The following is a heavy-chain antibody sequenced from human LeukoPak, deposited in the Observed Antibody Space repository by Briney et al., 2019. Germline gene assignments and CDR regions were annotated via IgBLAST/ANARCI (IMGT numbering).Heavy chain of an antibody. J-gene: IGHJ6*03. D-gene: IGHD6-19*01. V-gene: IGHV1-2*02. Sequence: ASVKVSCKASGYTFTGYYILWVRQAPGQGLEYMGWINPNSGGTNYAQKFQGRVTMTRDTSISTAYMELSRLRSDDTAVYYCARDLYQWLPSTRPRDYYYYMDVWGEGTTVTVSS. CDR1: GYTFTGYY. CDR3: ARDLYQWLPSTRPRDYYYYMDV. CDR2: INPNSGGT.